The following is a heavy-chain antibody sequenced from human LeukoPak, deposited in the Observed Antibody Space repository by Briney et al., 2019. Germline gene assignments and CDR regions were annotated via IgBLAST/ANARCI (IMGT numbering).Heavy chain of an antibody. V-gene: IGHV4-38-2*02. Sequence: PSETLPLTCTVSGYSISSGYYWGWIRQPPGKGLEWIGEIYHSGSTNYNPSLKSRVTISVDKSKNQFSLKLSSVTAADTAVYYCARTKPRGYSGYDDNDAFDIWGQGTMVTVSS. CDR1: GYSISSGYY. CDR2: IYHSGST. J-gene: IGHJ3*02. D-gene: IGHD5-12*01. CDR3: ARTKPRGYSGYDDNDAFDI.